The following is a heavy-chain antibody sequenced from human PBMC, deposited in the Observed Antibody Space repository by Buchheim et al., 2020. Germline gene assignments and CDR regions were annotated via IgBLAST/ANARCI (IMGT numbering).Heavy chain of an antibody. CDR3: ARDQGWDV. CDR1: GFTFTSYY. CDR2: INPSGGST. V-gene: IGHV1-46*01. Sequence: VHLVESGGDLVQPGGSLRLSCAASGFTFTSYYMHWVRQASGQGLEWMGIINPSGGSTSYAQKFQGRVTLPREPSPGTADMELSSLRSEDTAVYYCARDQGWDVWGKGTT. J-gene: IGHJ6*03.